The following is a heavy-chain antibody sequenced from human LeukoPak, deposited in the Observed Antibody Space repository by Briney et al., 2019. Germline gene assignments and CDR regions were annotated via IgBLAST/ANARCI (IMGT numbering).Heavy chain of an antibody. Sequence: GGSLRFSCAASGFTFSSYTMNWVRQPPGKGLEWVSNIGTSSTTIYYADSVKGRFTISRDNAKNSLYLQMNSLRAEDTAVYYCARDRGGYLSDYWGQGTLVTVSS. V-gene: IGHV3-48*01. J-gene: IGHJ4*02. D-gene: IGHD2-21*02. CDR2: IGTSSTTI. CDR3: ARDRGGYLSDY. CDR1: GFTFSSYT.